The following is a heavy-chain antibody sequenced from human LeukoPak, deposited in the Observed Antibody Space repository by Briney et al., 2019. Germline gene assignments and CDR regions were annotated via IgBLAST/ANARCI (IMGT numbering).Heavy chain of an antibody. D-gene: IGHD7-27*01. CDR1: GGTFSSYA. J-gene: IGHJ6*03. Sequence: ASVKVSCKASGGTFSSYAISCVRQAPGQGLEWMGGIIPIFGTANYAQKLQGRVTITTDESTSTAYMELSSLRSEDTAVYYCARGVALWGYYYYMDVWGKGTTVTVSS. CDR3: ARGVALWGYYYYMDV. V-gene: IGHV1-69*05. CDR2: IIPIFGTA.